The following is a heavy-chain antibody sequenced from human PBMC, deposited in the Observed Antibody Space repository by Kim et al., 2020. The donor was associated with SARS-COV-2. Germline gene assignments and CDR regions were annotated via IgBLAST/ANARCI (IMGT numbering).Heavy chain of an antibody. D-gene: IGHD3-22*01. CDR2: ISSSSSYI. CDR1: GFTFSSYS. J-gene: IGHJ4*02. V-gene: IGHV3-21*01. CDR3: ARDPYYYDSSGYYFRGEMNDY. Sequence: GGSLRLSCAASGFTFSSYSMNWVRQAPGKGLEWVSSISSSSSYIYYADSVKGRFTISRDNAKNSLYLQMNSLRAEDTAVYYCARDPYYYDSSGYYFRGEMNDYWGQGTLVTVSS.